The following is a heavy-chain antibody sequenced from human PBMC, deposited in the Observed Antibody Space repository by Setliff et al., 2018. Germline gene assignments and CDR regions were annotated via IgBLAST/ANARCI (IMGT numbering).Heavy chain of an antibody. Sequence: ASVKVSCKASGYTFTTYYFHWVRQAPGQGLEWMGIISPSGGSPSYAQKFQDRVTMTRDTSTSTVYMELSSLRSEDTAVYYCARGGKATGYGGGGAFDIWGQGTMVTVSS. CDR3: ARGGKATGYGGGGAFDI. J-gene: IGHJ3*02. CDR2: ISPSGGSP. CDR1: GYTFTTYY. D-gene: IGHD6-25*01. V-gene: IGHV1-46*01.